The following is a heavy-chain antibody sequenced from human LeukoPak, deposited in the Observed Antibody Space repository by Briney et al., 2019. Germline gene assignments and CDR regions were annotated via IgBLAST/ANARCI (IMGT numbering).Heavy chain of an antibody. CDR1: GFTFSSYG. V-gene: IGHV3-30*18. J-gene: IGHJ4*02. CDR2: ISYDGSNK. CDR3: AKDSDSSGYY. Sequence: GGSLRLSCAASGFTFSSYGMHWVRQAPGKGLGWVAVISYDGSNKYYADSVKGRFTISRDNSKNTLYLQMNSLRAEDTAVYYCAKDSDSSGYYWGQGTLVTVSS. D-gene: IGHD3-22*01.